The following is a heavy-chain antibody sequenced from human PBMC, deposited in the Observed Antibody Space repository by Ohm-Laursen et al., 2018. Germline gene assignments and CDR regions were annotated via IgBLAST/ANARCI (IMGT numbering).Heavy chain of an antibody. CDR3: ARDGQRGFDFDY. J-gene: IGHJ4*02. V-gene: IGHV3-7*01. CDR2: IKQDGSEK. CDR1: GFTFSSYW. Sequence: SLRLSCAASGFTFSSYWMSWVRQAPGKGLEWVANIKQDGSEKYYVDSVKGRFSISRDNSRNTVDLQMNSLRAEDTAVYFCARDGQRGFDFDYWGQGILVIVSS.